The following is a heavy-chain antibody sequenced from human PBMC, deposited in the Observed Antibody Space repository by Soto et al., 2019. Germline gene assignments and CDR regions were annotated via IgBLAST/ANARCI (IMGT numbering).Heavy chain of an antibody. V-gene: IGHV1-8*01. CDR3: ARFSTSSWSNSWFDP. CDR2: MNPNSGNT. D-gene: IGHD6-13*01. CDR1: GYTFTSYD. J-gene: IGHJ5*02. Sequence: ASVKVSCKASGYTFTSYDINWVRQATGQGLEWMGWMNPNSGNTGYAQKFQGRVTMTRNTSISTAYMELSSLRSEGTAVYYCARFSTSSWSNSWFDPWGQGTLVTVSS.